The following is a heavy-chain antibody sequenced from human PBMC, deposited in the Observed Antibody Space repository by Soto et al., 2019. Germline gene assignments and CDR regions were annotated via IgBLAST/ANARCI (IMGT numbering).Heavy chain of an antibody. CDR3: ASATYSSGWYTNSNTYFGY. V-gene: IGHV1-69*02. Sequence: QVQLVQSGAEVKKPGSSVKVSCKASGGTFSSYTISWVRQAPGQGLEWMGRIIPILGIANYAQKFQGRVTITADKSTSTAYMELSSLRSEDTAVYYCASATYSSGWYTNSNTYFGYWGQGTLVTVSS. J-gene: IGHJ4*02. D-gene: IGHD6-19*01. CDR2: IIPILGIA. CDR1: GGTFSSYT.